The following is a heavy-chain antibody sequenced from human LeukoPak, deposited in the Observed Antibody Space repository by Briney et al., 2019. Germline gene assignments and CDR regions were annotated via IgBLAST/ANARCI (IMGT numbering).Heavy chain of an antibody. CDR2: IIPIFGTA. Sequence: SVKVSCKASGGTFSSYAISWVRQAPGHGLEWMGGIIPIFGTANYAQKFQGRVTITADESTSTAYMELSSLRSEDTAVYYCARDTVTSFYFDYWGQGTLVTVSS. D-gene: IGHD4-11*01. CDR3: ARDTVTSFYFDY. J-gene: IGHJ4*02. CDR1: GGTFSSYA. V-gene: IGHV1-69*01.